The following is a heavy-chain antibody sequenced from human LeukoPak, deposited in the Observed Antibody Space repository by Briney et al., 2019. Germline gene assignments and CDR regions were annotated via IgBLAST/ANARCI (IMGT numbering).Heavy chain of an antibody. J-gene: IGHJ4*02. CDR1: GCNFTNYW. Sequence: GESLKISCKGSGCNFTNYWIDWVRQMPGKGLEWMGIIYPGDSDTRYSPSFQGQVTFSADESISTAYLQWSSLKASDTAIYYCARRSSIAPRLFDYWGQGTPVTVSS. CDR2: IYPGDSDT. V-gene: IGHV5-51*01. D-gene: IGHD6-6*01. CDR3: ARRSSIAPRLFDY.